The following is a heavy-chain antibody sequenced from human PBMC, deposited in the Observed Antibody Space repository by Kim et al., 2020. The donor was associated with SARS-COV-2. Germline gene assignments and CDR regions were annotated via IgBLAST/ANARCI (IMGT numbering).Heavy chain of an antibody. D-gene: IGHD3-10*01. CDR2: INHSGST. V-gene: IGHV4-34*01. Sequence: SETLSLTCAVYGVSFNDYYWSWIRQPPGKGLEWIGEINHSGSTKYNPSLKSRVIISVDTSKNQFSLKLSSVTAADTAVYYCAGGQDVDSGRYGGMDVWG. CDR3: AGGQDVDSGRYGGMDV. J-gene: IGHJ6*02. CDR1: GVSFNDYY.